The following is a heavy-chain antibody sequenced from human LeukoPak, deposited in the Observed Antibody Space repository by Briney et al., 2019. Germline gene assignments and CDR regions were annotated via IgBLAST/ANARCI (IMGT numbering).Heavy chain of an antibody. CDR3: TRDSYCSGGSCYSDY. D-gene: IGHD2-15*01. CDR1: GFTFSSYS. V-gene: IGHV3-21*01. Sequence: PGGSLRLSCAASGFTFSSYSMNWVRQASGKGLEWVSSISSSSSYIYYADSVKGRFTISRDNAKNSLYLQMNSLRAEDTAVYYCTRDSYCSGGSCYSDYWGQGTLVTVSS. J-gene: IGHJ4*02. CDR2: ISSSSSYI.